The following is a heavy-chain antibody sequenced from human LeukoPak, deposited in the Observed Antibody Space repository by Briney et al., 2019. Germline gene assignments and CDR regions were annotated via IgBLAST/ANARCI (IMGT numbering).Heavy chain of an antibody. J-gene: IGHJ4*02. Sequence: SETLSLACTVSGASISSTGFYWGWIRQSPGKGLEWIGSIYYGGNTYYKPSLESRVTISVDTSKNQFSLKFNSVTAADTAVYYCAARSGQLFDFWGQGILVTVSS. D-gene: IGHD6-13*01. CDR1: GASISSTGFY. CDR3: AARSGQLFDF. CDR2: IYYGGNT. V-gene: IGHV4-39*07.